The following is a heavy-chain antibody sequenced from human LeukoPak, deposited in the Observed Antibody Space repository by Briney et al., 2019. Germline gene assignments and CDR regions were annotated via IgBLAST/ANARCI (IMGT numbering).Heavy chain of an antibody. J-gene: IGHJ4*02. V-gene: IGHV3-74*01. CDR2: ISSDGRTT. Sequence: PGGSLRLSCVASGLSFNTFWMHWVRQVPGKGLVWVSRISSDGRTTIYADSVKGRFAVFRDNAKNSLFLQMTSLTGEDTAVYFCARGGDYFDYWGQGALVTVSS. CDR1: GLSFNTFW. CDR3: ARGGDYFDY. D-gene: IGHD1-26*01.